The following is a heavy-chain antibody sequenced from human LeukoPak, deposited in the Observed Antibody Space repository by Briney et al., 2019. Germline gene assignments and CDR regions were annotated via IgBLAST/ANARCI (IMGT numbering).Heavy chain of an antibody. CDR1: GFTFDDYA. CDR2: ISGDGGST. V-gene: IGHV3-43*02. Sequence: PGGSLRLSCAASGFTFDDYAMQWVRQAPGKGLEWVSPISGDGGSTYYADSVKVRFTISRDNSKNSLYLQMNSLRTEDTALYYCAKASLPYSSGWYVNWGQGTLVTVSS. CDR3: AKASLPYSSGWYVN. D-gene: IGHD6-19*01. J-gene: IGHJ4*02.